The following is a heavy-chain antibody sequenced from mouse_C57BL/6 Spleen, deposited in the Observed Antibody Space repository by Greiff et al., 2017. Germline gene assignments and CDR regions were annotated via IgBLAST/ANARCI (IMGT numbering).Heavy chain of an antibody. D-gene: IGHD2-4*01. J-gene: IGHJ2*01. CDR1: GYTFTSYW. CDR3: ARYPFYYDYDEGFDY. V-gene: IGHV1-64*01. Sequence: QVQLQQPGAELVKPGASVKLSCKASGYTFTSYWMHWVKQRPGQGLEWIGMIHPNSGSTNYNEKFKSKATLTVDKSSSTAYMQLSSLTSEDSAVYYCARYPFYYDYDEGFDYWGQGTTLTVSS. CDR2: IHPNSGST.